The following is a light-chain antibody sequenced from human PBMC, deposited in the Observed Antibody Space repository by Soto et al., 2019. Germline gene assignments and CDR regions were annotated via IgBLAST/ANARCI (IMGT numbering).Light chain of an antibody. CDR1: SSDVGGYNY. J-gene: IGLJ1*01. V-gene: IGLV2-14*01. Sequence: ALTQPASVSGSPGQSITISCTGTSSDVGGYNYVSWYQQHPGKAPKLMIYEVSNRPLGVSNRFSGSKSGNTASLTISGLQAEDEADYCCTSYTSSSTLDVFGTGTKGTVL. CDR2: EVS. CDR3: TSYTSSSTLDV.